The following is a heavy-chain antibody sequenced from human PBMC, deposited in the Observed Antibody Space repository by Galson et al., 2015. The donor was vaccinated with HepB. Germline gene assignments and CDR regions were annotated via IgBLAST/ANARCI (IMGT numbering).Heavy chain of an antibody. CDR2: IIPVIHIT. Sequence: SVKVSCKASGDTFANYTSSWVRQAPEQGLEWMGGIIPVIHITSYAQNLQGRITITADTSTSTTFLELTRLRSDDTAVYFCASAPVSRSGVRTDYYYYMDVWGKGTTVTVSS. CDR1: GDTFANYT. CDR3: ASAPVSRSGVRTDYYYYMDV. D-gene: IGHD3/OR15-3a*01. V-gene: IGHV1-69*10. J-gene: IGHJ6*03.